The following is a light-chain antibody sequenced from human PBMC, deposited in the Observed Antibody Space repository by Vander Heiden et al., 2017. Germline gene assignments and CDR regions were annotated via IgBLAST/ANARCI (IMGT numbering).Light chain of an antibody. CDR1: SLRGYY. Sequence: SSELTQDPTVSVALGQTVRITCPGASLRGYYASWYQQKQGQAPVVVNEGKNIRPSGIPDRVYGSSSGDTASLTITGAQAEDEAVYYCNSRDSSGYYHVMFGGGTKLTVL. CDR2: GKN. V-gene: IGLV3-19*01. J-gene: IGLJ3*02. CDR3: NSRDSSGYYHVM.